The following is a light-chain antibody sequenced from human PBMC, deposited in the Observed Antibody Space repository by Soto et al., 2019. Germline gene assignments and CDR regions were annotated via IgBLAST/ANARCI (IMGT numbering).Light chain of an antibody. Sequence: DIHMTHSPSSLSASVGDRVNITCRASQSIDTWLAWHQQKPGQVPKLLISKASRLESGVPSRFSGSGSGTEFTLTISSLQPDDSATYCCQQYNSYRAFGQGTKVDIK. CDR2: KAS. CDR3: QQYNSYRA. V-gene: IGKV1-5*03. CDR1: QSIDTW. J-gene: IGKJ1*01.